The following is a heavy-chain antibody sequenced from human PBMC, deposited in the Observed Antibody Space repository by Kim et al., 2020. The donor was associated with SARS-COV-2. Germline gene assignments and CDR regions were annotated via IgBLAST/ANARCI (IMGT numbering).Heavy chain of an antibody. J-gene: IGHJ6*02. Sequence: GGSLRLSCAASGFTFSSYGMHWVRQAPGKGLEWVAVIWYDGSNKYYADSVKGRFTISRDNSKNTLYLQMNSLRAEDTAVYYCARGWFGEVGPGGMDVWGQGTTVTVSS. CDR2: IWYDGSNK. CDR3: ARGWFGEVGPGGMDV. V-gene: IGHV3-33*01. CDR1: GFTFSSYG. D-gene: IGHD3-10*01.